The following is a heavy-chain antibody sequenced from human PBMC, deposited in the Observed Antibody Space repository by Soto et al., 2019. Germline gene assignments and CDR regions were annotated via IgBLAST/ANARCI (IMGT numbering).Heavy chain of an antibody. D-gene: IGHD3-16*02. CDR1: GVSISSGDYY. CDR2: LYHSGNT. Sequence: SETLSLTCSVSGVSISSGDYYWSWIRQSPGKGLEWIGCLYHSGNTYYNPSLKSRLTISLDTSKNQFSLDLSSVTAADTAVYFCARDRLIVDLYGMDAWGQGTTVTVSS. V-gene: IGHV4-30-4*01. CDR3: ARDRLIVDLYGMDA. J-gene: IGHJ6*02.